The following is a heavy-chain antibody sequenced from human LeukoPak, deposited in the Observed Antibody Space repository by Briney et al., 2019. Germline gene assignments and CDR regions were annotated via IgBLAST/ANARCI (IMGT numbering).Heavy chain of an antibody. V-gene: IGHV4-31*03. CDR3: VTSRKCGTPDY. J-gene: IGHJ4*02. CDR2: IYYSGST. D-gene: IGHD2-2*01. Sequence: SETLSLTCTVSGGSISSGGYFWSWIRQHPGKGLEWIGYIYYSGSTYYNPSLKSRVTISVDTSKNQFSLKLSSVTAADTAVYYCVTSRKCGTPDYWGQGTLVTVSS. CDR1: GGSISSGGYF.